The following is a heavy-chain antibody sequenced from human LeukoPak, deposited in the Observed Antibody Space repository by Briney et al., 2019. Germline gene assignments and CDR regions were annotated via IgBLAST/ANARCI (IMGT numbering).Heavy chain of an antibody. CDR1: GFTFTSYR. D-gene: IGHD5-24*01. J-gene: IGHJ6*03. V-gene: IGHV3-30*02. Sequence: GGSLRLSCAASGFTFTSYRMHWVRQAPGKGLEWVAFIRYDGSIKSYADSVKGRFTISRDNSNNTLYLQMNSLRAEDTAVYYCAKDGEAATIGAGDYYYMDVWGKGTTVTVSS. CDR2: IRYDGSIK. CDR3: AKDGEAATIGAGDYYYMDV.